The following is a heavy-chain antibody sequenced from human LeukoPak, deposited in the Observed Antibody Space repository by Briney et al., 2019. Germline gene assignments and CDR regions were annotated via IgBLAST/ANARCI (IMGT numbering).Heavy chain of an antibody. D-gene: IGHD2-15*01. Sequence: PGGSLRLSCAASGFTFSSYSMNWVRQAPGKGLEWVSSISSSSSYIYYADSVKGRFTISRDNAKNSLYLQMNSLGAEDTAVYYCARDRVGYCSGGSCYGIDNWFDPWGQGTLVTVSS. CDR3: ARDRVGYCSGGSCYGIDNWFDP. CDR2: ISSSSSYI. CDR1: GFTFSSYS. V-gene: IGHV3-21*01. J-gene: IGHJ5*02.